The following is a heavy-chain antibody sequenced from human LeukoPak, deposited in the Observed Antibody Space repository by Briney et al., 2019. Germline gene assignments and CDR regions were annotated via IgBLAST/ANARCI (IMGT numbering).Heavy chain of an antibody. D-gene: IGHD6-13*01. CDR2: IRYDGSNK. J-gene: IGHJ4*02. CDR3: TKSRGATASTPIGYFDY. V-gene: IGHV3-30*02. Sequence: PGGSLRLSCAASGFTFSSYGMHWVRQAPGKGLEWAAFIRYDGSNKYYGDSVKGRFTISRDNSKNTVFLQMDSLRAEGTAVYYCTKSRGATASTPIGYFDYWGQGALVTVSS. CDR1: GFTFSSYG.